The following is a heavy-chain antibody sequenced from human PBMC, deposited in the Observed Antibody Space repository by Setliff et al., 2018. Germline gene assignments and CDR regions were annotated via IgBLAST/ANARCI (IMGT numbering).Heavy chain of an antibody. Sequence: PGGSLRLSCAASGFTFSTYAMSWVRQAPGKGLEWVSTIYSGDRNTFYTDSVKGRFTIFRDGSKSTLFLQMTSLRAEDTAVYYCAKSPHDFWSGRVFFDYWGQGRLVTVSS. CDR3: AKSPHDFWSGRVFFDY. D-gene: IGHD3-3*01. V-gene: IGHV3-23*03. CDR1: GFTFSTYA. CDR2: IYSGDRNT. J-gene: IGHJ4*01.